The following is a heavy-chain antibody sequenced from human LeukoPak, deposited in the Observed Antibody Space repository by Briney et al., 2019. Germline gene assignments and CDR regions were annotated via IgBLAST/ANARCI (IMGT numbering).Heavy chain of an antibody. CDR3: ATARGYYDSSGYYCPFDY. CDR2: FDPEDGET. Sequence: ASVKLSCKVSGDTLTELSMHWVRQAPGKGLEWMGGFDPEDGETIYAQKFQGRVTMTEDTSTDTAYMELSSLRSEDTAVYYCATARGYYDSSGYYCPFDYWGQGTLVTVSS. D-gene: IGHD3-22*01. J-gene: IGHJ4*02. V-gene: IGHV1-24*01. CDR1: GDTLTELS.